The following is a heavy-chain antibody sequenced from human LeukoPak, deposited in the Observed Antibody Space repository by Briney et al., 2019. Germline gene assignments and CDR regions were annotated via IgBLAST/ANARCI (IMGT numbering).Heavy chain of an antibody. D-gene: IGHD3-16*02. CDR3: ARAFQSLGGLSLPDY. J-gene: IGHJ4*02. CDR1: GYTFTNYA. CDR2: IHPSTGNP. Sequence: GASVKVSCKASGYTFTNYAMNWVRQAPGQALEWMGWIHPSTGNPTYAQGFTGRFVFSLDTSVSTTFLQISGLKAEDTAVYFCARAFQSLGGLSLPDYWGQGTLVPVSS. V-gene: IGHV7-4-1*02.